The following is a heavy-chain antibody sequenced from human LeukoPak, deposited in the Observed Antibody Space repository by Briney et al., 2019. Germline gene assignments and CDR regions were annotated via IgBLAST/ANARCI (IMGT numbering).Heavy chain of an antibody. Sequence: PSETLSLTCTVSGGSISSYYWSWLRQPPGKGLEWIGYIYYSGSTNYNPSLKSRVTISVDTSKNQFSLKLSSVTAADTAVYYCAGFWSGYYYYYYMDVWGKGTTVTVSS. CDR3: AGFWSGYYYYYYMDV. J-gene: IGHJ6*03. V-gene: IGHV4-59*01. D-gene: IGHD3-3*01. CDR1: GGSISSYY. CDR2: IYYSGST.